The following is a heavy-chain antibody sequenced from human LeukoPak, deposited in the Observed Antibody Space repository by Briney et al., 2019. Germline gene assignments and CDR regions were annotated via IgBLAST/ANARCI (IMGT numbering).Heavy chain of an antibody. CDR2: ISAYNGNT. Sequence: ASVKVSCKASGYTFTSYGISWVRQAPGQGLEWMGWISAYNGNTNYAQKLQGRVTMTTDTSTSAAYMELRSLRSDDTAVYYCARAQRGYYDFWSGSAYSNWFDPWGQGTLVTVSS. J-gene: IGHJ5*02. V-gene: IGHV1-18*01. CDR3: ARAQRGYYDFWSGSAYSNWFDP. CDR1: GYTFTSYG. D-gene: IGHD3-3*01.